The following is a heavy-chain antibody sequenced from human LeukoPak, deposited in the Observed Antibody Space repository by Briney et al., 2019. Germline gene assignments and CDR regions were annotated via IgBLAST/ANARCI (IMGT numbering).Heavy chain of an antibody. D-gene: IGHD3-9*01. J-gene: IGHJ4*02. CDR2: IYSGGST. CDR3: ARGCCSSTSCYGWYYDILTGYCN. CDR1: GFTVSSNY. V-gene: IGHV3-66*01. Sequence: PGGSLRLSCAASGFTVSSNYMSWVRQAPGKGLEWASVIYSGGSTYYADSVKGRFTISRDNSKNTLYLQMNSVRAEDAAVYYCARGCCSSTSCYGWYYDILTGYCNWGQGTLVTVSS.